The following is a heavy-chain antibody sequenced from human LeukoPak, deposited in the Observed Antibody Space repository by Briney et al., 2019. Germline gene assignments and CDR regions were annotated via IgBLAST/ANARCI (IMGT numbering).Heavy chain of an antibody. CDR1: GYSFTSYW. V-gene: IGHV5-10-1*01. Sequence: GEPLKISCKGSGYSFTSYWISWVRQMPGKGLEWMGRIDPSDSYTNYSPSFEGHVTISADKSISTAYLQWSSLKASDIATYYCARHYGAAGDFDYWSQGTLVTVSS. CDR2: IDPSDSYT. CDR3: ARHYGAAGDFDY. J-gene: IGHJ4*02. D-gene: IGHD6-13*01.